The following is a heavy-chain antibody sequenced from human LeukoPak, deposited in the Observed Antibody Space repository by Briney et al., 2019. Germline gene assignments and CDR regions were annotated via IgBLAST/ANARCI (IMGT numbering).Heavy chain of an antibody. J-gene: IGHJ5*02. CDR3: ARPGRPQQHDDGDYNWFDT. Sequence: PGGSLRLSCAAAGFTFSSYAMSWVRQAPGKGLEWVSAISGSGGSTYYADSVKGRFTISRDNSKNTLYLQMNSLRAEDTAVYYCARPGRPQQHDDGDYNWFDTWGQGTLVTVSS. V-gene: IGHV3-23*01. D-gene: IGHD4-17*01. CDR1: GFTFSSYA. CDR2: ISGSGGST.